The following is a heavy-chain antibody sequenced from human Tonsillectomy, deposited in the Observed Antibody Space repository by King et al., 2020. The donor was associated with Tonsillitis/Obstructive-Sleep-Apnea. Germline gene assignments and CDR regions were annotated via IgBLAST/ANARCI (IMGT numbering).Heavy chain of an antibody. CDR3: AKVGPLIRSSYYYYYMDV. V-gene: IGHV3-9*01. CDR2: ISWNSGGI. J-gene: IGHJ6*03. Sequence: VQLVESGGGLVQPGRSLRLSCAASGFTFDDSAMHWVRHAPGKGLEWVSGISWNSGGIGYADSVKGRFTISRDNAKNSLYLQMNSLRAEDTALYYCAKVGPLIRSSYYYYYMDVWGKGTTVTVSS. D-gene: IGHD3-22*01. CDR1: GFTFDDSA.